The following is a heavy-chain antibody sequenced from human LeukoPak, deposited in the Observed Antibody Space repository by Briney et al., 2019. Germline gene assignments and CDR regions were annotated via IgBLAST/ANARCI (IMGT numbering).Heavy chain of an antibody. J-gene: IGHJ3*02. V-gene: IGHV1-2*02. CDR2: INPNSGGT. CDR3: ARGDILTGYPLGAFDI. Sequence: GASVKVSCKASGYTFTGYYMHWVRQAPGQGLEWMGWINPNSGGTNYAQKFQGRVTMTRDTSISTAYMELSRLRSDDTAVYYCARGDILTGYPLGAFDIWGQGTMVTVSS. D-gene: IGHD3-9*01. CDR1: GYTFTGYY.